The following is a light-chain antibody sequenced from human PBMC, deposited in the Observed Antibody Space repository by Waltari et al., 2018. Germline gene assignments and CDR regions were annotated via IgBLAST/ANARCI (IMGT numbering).Light chain of an antibody. CDR2: EVS. CDR3: CSHTGIDTWV. V-gene: IGLV2-14*01. CDR1: DIAIGVDDS. Sequence: QAALPQPASVSGSLGQSITLPCTGTDIAIGVDDSVHWYQQFPGEAPILIIYEVSNRPSRISSRFYGSKAANTASLTISGLQPDDEADYFCCSHTGIDTWVFGGGTTLTVL. J-gene: IGLJ3*02.